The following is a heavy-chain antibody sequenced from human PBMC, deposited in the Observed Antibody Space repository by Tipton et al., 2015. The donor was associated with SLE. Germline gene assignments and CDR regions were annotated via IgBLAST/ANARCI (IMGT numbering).Heavy chain of an antibody. V-gene: IGHV4-59*11. J-gene: IGHJ4*02. CDR2: IYYSGST. CDR3: ARVHRGPLDY. Sequence: GLVKPSETLSLTCTVSGGSISSHYWSWIRQPPGKGLEWIGYIYYSGSTNYNPSLKSRVTISVDTSKNQFSLKLSSVTAADTAVYYCARVHRGPLDYWGQGTLVTVSS. CDR1: GGSISSHY. D-gene: IGHD1-14*01.